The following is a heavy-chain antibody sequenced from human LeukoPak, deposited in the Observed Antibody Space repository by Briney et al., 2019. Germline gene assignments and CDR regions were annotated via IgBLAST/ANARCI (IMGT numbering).Heavy chain of an antibody. CDR1: GFTFSSYA. D-gene: IGHD3-16*01. J-gene: IGHJ4*02. Sequence: GGSLRLSCAASGFTFSSYAMSWVRQAPGKGLEWVSAISGSGGSTYYADSVKGRFTISRDNSKNTPYLQMNSLRAEDTAVYYCAKSGGSWTNYFDYWGQGTLVTVSS. V-gene: IGHV3-23*01. CDR2: ISGSGGST. CDR3: AKSGGSWTNYFDY.